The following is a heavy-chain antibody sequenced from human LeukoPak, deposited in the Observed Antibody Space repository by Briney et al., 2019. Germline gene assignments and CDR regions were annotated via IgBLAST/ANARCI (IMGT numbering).Heavy chain of an antibody. J-gene: IGHJ4*02. CDR3: AREGFHGRELFPTFDY. Sequence: ASVKVSCKASGDTFSSYYMHWVRQAPGQGLEWMGIITPSGDSTNYAQKFQGRVTMTRDTSTSTVYMELSSLRSGDTAVYYCAREGFHGRELFPTFDYWGQGTLVTVSS. D-gene: IGHD3-10*01. CDR1: GDTFSSYY. V-gene: IGHV1-46*01. CDR2: ITPSGDST.